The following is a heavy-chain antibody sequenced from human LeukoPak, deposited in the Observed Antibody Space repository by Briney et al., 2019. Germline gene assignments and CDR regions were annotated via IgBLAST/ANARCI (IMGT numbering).Heavy chain of an antibody. CDR3: AREVNGRGDYVWGSYRYLDY. D-gene: IGHD3-16*02. CDR1: GGTFSSYA. V-gene: IGHV1-69*13. CDR2: IIPIFGTA. J-gene: IGHJ4*02. Sequence: SVKVSCKAPGGTFSSYAISWVRQAPGQGLEWMEGIIPIFGTANYAQKFQGRVTITADESTSTAYMELSSLRSEDTAVYYCAREVNGRGDYVWGSYRYLDYWGQGTLVTVSS.